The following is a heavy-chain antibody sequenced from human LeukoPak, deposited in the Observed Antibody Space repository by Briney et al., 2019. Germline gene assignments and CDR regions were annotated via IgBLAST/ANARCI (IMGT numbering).Heavy chain of an antibody. D-gene: IGHD3-3*01. V-gene: IGHV4-34*01. CDR1: GGSFSGYY. CDR2: INHSGST. CDR3: ARITIFGVVRYYYYMDV. Sequence: SETLSLTCAVYGGSFSGYYWNWIRQPPGKGLEWIGEINHSGSTNYNPSLKSRVTISVDTSKNQFPLKLSSVTAADTAVYYCARITIFGVVRYYYYMDVWGKGTTVTVSS. J-gene: IGHJ6*03.